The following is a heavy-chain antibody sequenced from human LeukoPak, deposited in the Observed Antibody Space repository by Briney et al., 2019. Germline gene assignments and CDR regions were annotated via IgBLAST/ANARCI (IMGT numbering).Heavy chain of an antibody. V-gene: IGHV3-48*02. J-gene: IGHJ4*02. CDR2: ISSSSGTI. D-gene: IGHD3-22*01. CDR1: GFTFSDYT. Sequence: PGGSLRLSCVASGFTFSDYTMNWVRQAPGKGLEWVSSISSSSGTIYYADSVRGRFTISRDNAKNSLYLQMNSLRDEDTAVYYCARPRAYDTRDFDYWGQGTLVTVSS. CDR3: ARPRAYDTRDFDY.